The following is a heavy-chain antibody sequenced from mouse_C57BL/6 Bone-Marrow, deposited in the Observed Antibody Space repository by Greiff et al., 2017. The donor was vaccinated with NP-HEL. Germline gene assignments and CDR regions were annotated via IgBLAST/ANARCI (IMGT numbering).Heavy chain of an antibody. Sequence: VQLQQSGAELVRPGASVKLSCTASGFNIKDDYMHWVKQRPEQGLEWIGWIDPENGDTEYASKFQGKATITADTSSNTAYLQLSSLTSEDTAVYYCTTRVTTVVEWYFDVWGTGTTVTVSS. CDR3: TTRVTTVVEWYFDV. V-gene: IGHV14-4*01. J-gene: IGHJ1*03. CDR2: IDPENGDT. CDR1: GFNIKDDY. D-gene: IGHD1-1*01.